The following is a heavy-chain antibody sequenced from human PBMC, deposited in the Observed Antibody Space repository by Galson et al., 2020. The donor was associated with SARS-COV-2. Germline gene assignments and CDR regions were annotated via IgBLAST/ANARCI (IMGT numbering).Heavy chain of an antibody. CDR1: GFTFSNYE. J-gene: IGHJ3*02. D-gene: IGHD6-13*01. V-gene: IGHV3-48*03. Sequence: GGSLRLSCEGSGFTFSNYEMNWVRQAPGKGLEWVSYISTSGTNIYYADSVKGRFTISRDNAKNSLYLQMTSLRAEDTAVYYCASPYLAGASFFGAFDIRGPGTVVTVSS. CDR2: ISTSGTNI. CDR3: ASPYLAGASFFGAFDI.